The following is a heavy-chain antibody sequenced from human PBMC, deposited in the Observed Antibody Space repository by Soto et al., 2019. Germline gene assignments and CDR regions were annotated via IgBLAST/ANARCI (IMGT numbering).Heavy chain of an antibody. D-gene: IGHD3-10*01. V-gene: IGHV4-4*02. CDR1: GGSISSSNW. CDR2: IYHRGNT. Sequence: QVQLQESGPGLVKPSGTLSLTCAVSGGSISSSNWWSWVRQPPGKGLEWIGEIYHRGNTNYNPSLKCRVTMAVDKSRNQFSLNLSSVTAADTAVYYCARRWGEGRVDYWGQGTLVTVSS. CDR3: ARRWGEGRVDY. J-gene: IGHJ4*02.